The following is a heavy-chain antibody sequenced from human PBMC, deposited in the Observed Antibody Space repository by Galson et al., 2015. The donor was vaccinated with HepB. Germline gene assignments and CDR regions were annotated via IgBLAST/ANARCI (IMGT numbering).Heavy chain of an antibody. J-gene: IGHJ4*02. CDR1: GFTFRDYY. CDR3: ARVADSHYGDHTHFDS. V-gene: IGHV3-11*06. Sequence: SLRLSCAASGFTFRDYYMSWIRQTPGKGLEWLSYISSNTGIYTNYADSVKGRLTISRDNAENSLYLQMSSLRVEDTAVYYCARVADSHYGDHTHFDSWGQGPPVTVSS. CDR2: ISSNTGIYT. D-gene: IGHD4-17*01.